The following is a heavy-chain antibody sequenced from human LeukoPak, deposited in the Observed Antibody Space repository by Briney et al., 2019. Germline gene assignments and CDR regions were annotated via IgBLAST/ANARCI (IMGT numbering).Heavy chain of an antibody. CDR3: AAVGEWLSNAFNL. CDR1: GFSISIAW. Sequence: AGGSLRLSCAASGFSISIAWMSWVRQAPGKSLEWVGRIKSRGDGETRDYAAPVKDRFIISRDDSKNMLYLQMNSLKTEDTAIYYCAAVGEWLSNAFNLWGQGTMVTVSA. J-gene: IGHJ3*01. D-gene: IGHD3-22*01. CDR2: IKSRGDGETR. V-gene: IGHV3-15*01.